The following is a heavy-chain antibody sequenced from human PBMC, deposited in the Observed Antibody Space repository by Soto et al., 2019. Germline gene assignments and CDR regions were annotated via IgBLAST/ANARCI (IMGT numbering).Heavy chain of an antibody. CDR2: IIPIFGTA. CDR1: GGTFSSYA. D-gene: IGHD3-3*01. Sequence: GASVKVSCKASGGTFSSYAISWVRQAPGQGLEWMGGIIPIFGTANYAQKFQGRVTITADESTSTAYMELSSLRSEDTAVYYCARAQPFGLWSGYYTKNYYYYGMDVWGQGTTVTV. V-gene: IGHV1-69*13. CDR3: ARAQPFGLWSGYYTKNYYYYGMDV. J-gene: IGHJ6*02.